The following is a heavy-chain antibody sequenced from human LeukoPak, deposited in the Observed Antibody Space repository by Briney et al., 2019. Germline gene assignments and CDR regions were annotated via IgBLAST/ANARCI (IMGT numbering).Heavy chain of an antibody. CDR2: MNPNSGRT. V-gene: IGHV1-8*01. J-gene: IGHJ4*02. Sequence: ASVKVSCKASGYTLTSYDINWVRQATGQGLEWMGWMNPNSGRTGYAQNFQSRITITRNTSISTAYMELSSLRSEDTAVYYCTRETSSRYFDYWGQGTLVTVSS. CDR1: GYTLTSYD. CDR3: TRETSSRYFDY.